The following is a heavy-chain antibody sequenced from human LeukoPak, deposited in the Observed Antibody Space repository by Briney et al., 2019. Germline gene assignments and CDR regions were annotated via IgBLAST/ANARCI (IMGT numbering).Heavy chain of an antibody. D-gene: IGHD6-19*01. Sequence: PGGSLRLPCAASGFTFSSYSMNWVRQAPGKGLEWVSSISSSSSYIYYADSVKGRFTISRDNAKNSLYLQMNSLRAEDTAVYYCARDLIAVAGTGDYWGQGTLVTVSS. J-gene: IGHJ4*02. CDR2: ISSSSSYI. V-gene: IGHV3-21*01. CDR1: GFTFSSYS. CDR3: ARDLIAVAGTGDY.